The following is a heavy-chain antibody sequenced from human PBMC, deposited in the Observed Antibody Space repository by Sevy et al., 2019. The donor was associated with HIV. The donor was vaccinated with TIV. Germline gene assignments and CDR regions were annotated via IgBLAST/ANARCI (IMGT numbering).Heavy chain of an antibody. CDR2: INHSGST. V-gene: IGHV4-34*01. J-gene: IGHJ6*02. CDR1: DGSFSGYY. Sequence: SETLSLTCAVYDGSFSGYYWSWIRQPPGKGLEWIGEINHSGSTNYNPSLKSRVTISVDTSKNQFSLKLSSVTAADTAVYYCARGRTGLGNYYYYGMDVWGQGTTVTVSS. CDR3: ARGRTGLGNYYYYGMDV. D-gene: IGHD1-1*01.